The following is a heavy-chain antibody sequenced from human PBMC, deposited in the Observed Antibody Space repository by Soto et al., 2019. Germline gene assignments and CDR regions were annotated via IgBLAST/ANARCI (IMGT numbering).Heavy chain of an antibody. V-gene: IGHV3-21*01. CDR3: ASERGAFDI. CDR2: ITSSSSYI. CDR1: GFSLSSHN. Sequence: PGGSLRLSCVASGFSLSSHNINWVRQAPGKGLEWASSITSSSSYIHYADSVKGRFTISRDNAKNSVYLQMNSLRAEDTAVYYCASERGAFDIWGQGTMVTVSS. D-gene: IGHD3-10*01. J-gene: IGHJ3*02.